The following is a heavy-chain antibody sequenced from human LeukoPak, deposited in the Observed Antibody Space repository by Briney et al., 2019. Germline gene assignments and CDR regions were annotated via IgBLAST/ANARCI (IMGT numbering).Heavy chain of an antibody. J-gene: IGHJ4*02. Sequence: PGGSLRLSCAASGFTFSSYSMNWVRQAPGKGLEWVSSISSSSSYIYYADSVKGRFTISRDNAKNSLYLQMNSLRAEDTAVYYCAKDHGPAYSITPGLFGYWGQGTLVTVSS. CDR3: AKDHGPAYSITPGLFGY. D-gene: IGHD1-20*01. CDR2: ISSSSSYI. V-gene: IGHV3-21*01. CDR1: GFTFSSYS.